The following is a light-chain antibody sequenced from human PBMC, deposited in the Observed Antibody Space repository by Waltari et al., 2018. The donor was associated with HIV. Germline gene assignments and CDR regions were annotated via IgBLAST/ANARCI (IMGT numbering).Light chain of an antibody. V-gene: IGLV1-47*01. CDR1: SSNIGIHA. CDR2: TNN. CDR3: AAWDGSLRGGV. J-gene: IGLJ3*02. Sequence: QSVLTQPPSASGTPVQRVTISCSGSSSNIGIHAVSWYQHRPGTAPKPLLFTNNRRPSWVPDRFSASKSGTSASLAISALQSDDEAEYYCAAWDGSLRGGVFGGGTKLTV.